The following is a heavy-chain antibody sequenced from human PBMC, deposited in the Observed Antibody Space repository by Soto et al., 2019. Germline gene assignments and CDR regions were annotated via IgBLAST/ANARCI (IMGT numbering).Heavy chain of an antibody. D-gene: IGHD3-22*01. Sequence: EVQLLESGGGLAQPGGSLRLSCAASGFSIDSYAMNWVRQAPGKGLEWISMIRNSGESTYYAESVKGRFTISRDSSKNTLYLQMNSLRVEDTAVFYCAKDRGHNSGYSILGQWGKGTLVTVSS. CDR2: IRNSGEST. CDR1: GFSIDSYA. J-gene: IGHJ1*01. CDR3: AKDRGHNSGYSILGQ. V-gene: IGHV3-23*01.